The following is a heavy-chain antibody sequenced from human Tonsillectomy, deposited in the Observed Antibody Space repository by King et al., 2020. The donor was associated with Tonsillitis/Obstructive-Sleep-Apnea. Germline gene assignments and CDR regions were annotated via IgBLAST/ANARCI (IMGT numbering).Heavy chain of an antibody. V-gene: IGHV4-39*02. D-gene: IGHD3-3*01. Sequence: QLQESGPGLVKPSETLSLTCTVSGGSISSSSYYWGWIRQPPGKVLEWIGSIYYSGSTYYNPSLKSQVTISVDTSKNQFSLKLSSVTAADTAVYYCARDPVFDDFWSGYYPYYFDYWGQGTLVTVSS. CDR2: IYYSGST. CDR3: ARDPVFDDFWSGYYPYYFDY. J-gene: IGHJ4*02. CDR1: GGSISSSSYY.